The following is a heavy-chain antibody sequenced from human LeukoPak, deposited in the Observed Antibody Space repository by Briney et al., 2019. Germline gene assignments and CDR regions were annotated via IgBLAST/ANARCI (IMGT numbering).Heavy chain of an antibody. J-gene: IGHJ3*02. CDR1: GGSISSSSYY. Sequence: SETLFLTCTVSGGSISSSSYYWGWIRQPPGKGLDWIGSIYYSGSTYYNPSLKSRVTLSVDTSKTQFSLKLSSVTAADTAVYYCATRLGYCTNGVCYIGGKHDAFDICGQGTMVTVSS. V-gene: IGHV4-39*01. D-gene: IGHD2-8*01. CDR3: ATRLGYCTNGVCYIGGKHDAFDI. CDR2: IYYSGST.